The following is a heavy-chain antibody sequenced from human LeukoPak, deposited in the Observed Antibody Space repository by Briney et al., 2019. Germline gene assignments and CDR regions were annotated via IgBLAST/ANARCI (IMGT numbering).Heavy chain of an antibody. CDR3: ARESESSGWYDY. D-gene: IGHD6-19*01. CDR1: GFTFRDYA. J-gene: IGHJ4*02. Sequence: PGGSLRLSCAAPGFTFRDYAIHWVRQAPGKGLEWVSLISGDGGSTFYADSVKGRFTISRDNSKNSLYLQMNSLRSDDTALYYCARESESSGWYDYWGQGTLVTVSS. V-gene: IGHV3-43*02. CDR2: ISGDGGST.